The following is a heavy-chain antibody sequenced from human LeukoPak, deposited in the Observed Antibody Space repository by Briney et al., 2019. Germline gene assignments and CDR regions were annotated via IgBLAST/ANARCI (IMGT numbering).Heavy chain of an antibody. V-gene: IGHV5-51*01. Sequence: GESLKISCKGSGYSFTSYWIGWVRQMPGKGLEWMGIIYPGDSDTRYSPSFQGQVTISADKSISTAYLQWSSLKASDTAMYCCARHAELAVAGPDYWGQGTLVTVSS. CDR2: IYPGDSDT. J-gene: IGHJ4*02. D-gene: IGHD6-19*01. CDR3: ARHAELAVAGPDY. CDR1: GYSFTSYW.